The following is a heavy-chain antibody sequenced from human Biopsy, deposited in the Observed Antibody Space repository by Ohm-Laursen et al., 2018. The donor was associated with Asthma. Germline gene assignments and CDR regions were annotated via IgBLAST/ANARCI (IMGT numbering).Heavy chain of an antibody. Sequence: SSVKVSCKSLGGTFNTYVIGWVRQAPGQGIEWMGGINSVFGTTTYPQKFQDRVTITADDSTSTVCMELSSLRSEDTAVYYCARKAGSCISRTCYSLDFWGQGTLVTASS. CDR3: ARKAGSCISRTCYSLDF. V-gene: IGHV1-69*01. CDR1: GGTFNTYV. D-gene: IGHD2-2*01. J-gene: IGHJ4*02. CDR2: INSVFGTT.